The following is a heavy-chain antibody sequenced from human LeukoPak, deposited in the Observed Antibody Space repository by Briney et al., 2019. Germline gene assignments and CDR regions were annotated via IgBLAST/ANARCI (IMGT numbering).Heavy chain of an antibody. CDR1: GGSISSGGYY. Sequence: PSETLSLTCTVSGGSISSGGYYWSWIRQPPGKGLEWIGYIYYSGSTYYNASLKSRVTMSVDTSKNQFSLKLNSVTAADTAVYYCVRPLYYYYYYMDVWGKGTTVTVSS. V-gene: IGHV4-30-2*03. J-gene: IGHJ6*03. CDR2: IYYSGST. CDR3: VRPLYYYYYYMDV.